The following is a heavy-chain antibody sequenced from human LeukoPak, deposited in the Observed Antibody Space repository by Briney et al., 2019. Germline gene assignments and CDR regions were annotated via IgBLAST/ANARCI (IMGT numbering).Heavy chain of an antibody. V-gene: IGHV1-18*01. CDR3: ARDSTMIVVVITKEGAFDI. D-gene: IGHD3-22*01. J-gene: IGHJ3*02. CDR2: ISAYNGNT. Sequence: ASVTVSCTASGYTFTSYGISWVRQPPGQGREWMGWISAYNGNTNYAQMLQGRVTMTTDTSTSTAYMELRSLRSDDTAVYYCARDSTMIVVVITKEGAFDIWGQGTMVTVSS. CDR1: GYTFTSYG.